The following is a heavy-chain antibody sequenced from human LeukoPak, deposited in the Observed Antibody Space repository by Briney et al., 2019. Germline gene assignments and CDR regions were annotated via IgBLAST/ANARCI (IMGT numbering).Heavy chain of an antibody. CDR3: AKVSSGWYGLGDY. CDR2: ISGGGGST. D-gene: IGHD6-19*01. CDR1: GFTFSSYG. V-gene: IGHV3-23*01. Sequence: ARSLRLSCAASGFTFSSYGMSWVRQAPGKGLEWVSSISGGGGSTYYADSVKGRFTISRDNSKNKLYLKMDSLRAEGTAVYYCAKVSSGWYGLGDYWGQGTLVTVSS. J-gene: IGHJ4*02.